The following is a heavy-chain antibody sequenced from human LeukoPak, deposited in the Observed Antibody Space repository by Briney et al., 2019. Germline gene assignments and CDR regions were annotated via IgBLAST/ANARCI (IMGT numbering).Heavy chain of an antibody. D-gene: IGHD2-15*01. Sequence: SETLSLTCTVSGASISSDHWSWIRQPAGKGLEWIGRISTSGRTNYNPSLKSRVTMSVDTSKNQFSLRLSSVTAADTAVYYCARHGLVAASSFDYWGQGILVTVSS. CDR2: ISTSGRT. J-gene: IGHJ4*02. CDR1: GASISSDH. V-gene: IGHV4-4*07. CDR3: ARHGLVAASSFDY.